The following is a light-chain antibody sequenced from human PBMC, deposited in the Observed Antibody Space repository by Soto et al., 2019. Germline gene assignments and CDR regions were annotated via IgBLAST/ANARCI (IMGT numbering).Light chain of an antibody. CDR1: SSDVGGYNY. V-gene: IGLV2-8*02. CDR2: EVN. Sequence: QSARTRAASASRSPGQSVALSCTGTSSDVGGYNYVSWYQLHPGKAPKLMIYEVNMRPSGVPDRFSGSKSGNTASLTVSGLRAEDEADYYCSSYAGSNNYVFGTGTKVTVL. CDR3: SSYAGSNNYV. J-gene: IGLJ1*01.